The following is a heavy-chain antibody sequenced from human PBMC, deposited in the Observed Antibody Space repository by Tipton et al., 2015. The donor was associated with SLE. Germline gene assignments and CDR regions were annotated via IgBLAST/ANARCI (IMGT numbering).Heavy chain of an antibody. J-gene: IGHJ6*02. CDR2: FYAPGNT. V-gene: IGHV4-4*09. CDR3: ATYPTGYYYGLDV. CDR1: GGSISSYY. Sequence: TLSLTCTVSGGSISSYYWSWIRQPPGKGLEWIGHFYAPGNTNYNPSLRSRVTISVDTSKNQFSLRLSSATAADTAVYYCATYPTGYYYGLDVWGQGTTVTVSS.